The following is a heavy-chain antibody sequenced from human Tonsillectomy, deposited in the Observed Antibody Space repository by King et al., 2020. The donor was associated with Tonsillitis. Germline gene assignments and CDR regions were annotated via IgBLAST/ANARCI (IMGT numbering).Heavy chain of an antibody. CDR1: GFTFVSYG. CDR2: ISFDEDKK. Sequence: VQLVESGGGVVQPGRSLRLSCAASGFTFVSYGMHWVRQAPGKGLQWLAVISFDEDKKNYADSVKGRFTFSRDNSKNTLYLQMNSLRAEDTAVYYCAKGDHAVASLSNYYYYSMDVWGQGTTVTVSS. CDR3: AKGDHAVASLSNYYYYSMDV. J-gene: IGHJ6*02. D-gene: IGHD6-19*01. V-gene: IGHV3-30*18.